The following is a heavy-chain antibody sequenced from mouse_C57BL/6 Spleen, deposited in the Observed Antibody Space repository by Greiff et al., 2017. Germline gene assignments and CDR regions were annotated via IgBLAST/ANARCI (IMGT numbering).Heavy chain of an antibody. D-gene: IGHD2-3*01. V-gene: IGHV2-2*01. Sequence: VHLVESGPGLVQPSQSLSITCTVSGFSLTSYGVHWVRQSPGKGLEWLGVIWSGGSTDYNAAFISRLSISKDNSKSQVFFKMNSLQADDTAIYYCARNPHDGYSYFDVWGTGTTVTVSS. CDR2: IWSGGST. CDR3: ARNPHDGYSYFDV. J-gene: IGHJ1*03. CDR1: GFSLTSYG.